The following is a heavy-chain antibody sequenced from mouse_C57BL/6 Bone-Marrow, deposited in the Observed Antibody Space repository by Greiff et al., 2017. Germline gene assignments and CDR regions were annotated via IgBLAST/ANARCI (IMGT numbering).Heavy chain of an antibody. V-gene: IGHV1-62-2*01. Sequence: QVHVKQSGAELVKPGASVKLSCKASGYTFTEYTIHWVKQRSGQGLEWLGWFYPGSGSIKYNEKFKDKATLTADNSSSTVYMDLSSLTSEDSSVYFCARHEGGYFAYWGQGTTVTVSS. CDR1: GYTFTEYT. CDR3: ARHEGGYFAY. D-gene: IGHD1-1*02. J-gene: IGHJ2*01. CDR2: FYPGSGSI.